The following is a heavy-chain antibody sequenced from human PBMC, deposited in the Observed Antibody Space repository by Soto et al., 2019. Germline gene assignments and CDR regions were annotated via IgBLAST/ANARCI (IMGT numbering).Heavy chain of an antibody. CDR2: IYNSGST. J-gene: IGHJ6*02. Sequence: SETLSLTCTVSGGSISSYYWSWIRQPPGKGLEWIGYIYNSGSTIYNPSLKSRVTISVDTSKNQFSLKLNSVTAADTAVYYCARDLWGYCGADCYPLDVWGQGTTVTVSS. D-gene: IGHD2-21*02. CDR1: GGSISSYY. V-gene: IGHV4-59*01. CDR3: ARDLWGYCGADCYPLDV.